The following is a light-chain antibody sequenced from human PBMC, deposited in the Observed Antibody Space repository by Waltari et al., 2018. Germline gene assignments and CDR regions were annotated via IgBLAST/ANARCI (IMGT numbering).Light chain of an antibody. J-gene: IGLJ2*01. V-gene: IGLV2-23*02. Sequence: QSALTQPASVSGSPGQSITISCTGTSRDVGGSNYVPWYQQHPGKAPKLMIYDVSKRPSGVSNRFSGSKSGNTASLTISGLQAEDEADYYCCSYAGTSTVVFGGGTKLTVL. CDR1: SRDVGGSNY. CDR3: CSYAGTSTVV. CDR2: DVS.